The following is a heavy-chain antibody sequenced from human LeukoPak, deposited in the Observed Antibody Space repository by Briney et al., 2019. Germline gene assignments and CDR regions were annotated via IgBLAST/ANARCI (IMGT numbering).Heavy chain of an antibody. Sequence: PGGSLRLSCAASGFTFSSYWMHWVRHAPGKGLVWVSRINSDGSSTSYADSVKGRFTISRDNAKNTLYLQMNSLRAEDTAVYYCATRYCSGGSCQGGFDYWGQGTLVTVSS. CDR3: ATRYCSGGSCQGGFDY. CDR1: GFTFSSYW. D-gene: IGHD2-15*01. J-gene: IGHJ4*02. CDR2: INSDGSST. V-gene: IGHV3-74*01.